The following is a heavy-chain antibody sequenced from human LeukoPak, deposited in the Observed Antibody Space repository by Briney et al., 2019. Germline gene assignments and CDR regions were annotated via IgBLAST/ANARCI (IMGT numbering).Heavy chain of an antibody. CDR2: MSPNSGNT. V-gene: IGHV1-8*01. D-gene: IGHD2-2*02. CDR1: GYTFTSYD. CDR3: ASLVVPAAIRRYGMDV. J-gene: IGHJ6*02. Sequence: GASVKVSCKASGYTFTSYDINWVRQATGQGLEWMGWMSPNSGNTGYAQKFQGRVTMTRSTSISTAYMELSSLRSEDTAVYYCASLVVPAAIRRYGMDVWGQGTTVTVSS.